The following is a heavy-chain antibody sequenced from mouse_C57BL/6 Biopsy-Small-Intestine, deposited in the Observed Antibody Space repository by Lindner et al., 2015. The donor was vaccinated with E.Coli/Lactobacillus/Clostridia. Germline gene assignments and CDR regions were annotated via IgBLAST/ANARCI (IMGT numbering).Heavy chain of an antibody. J-gene: IGHJ4*01. CDR1: GYTFTSYG. V-gene: IGHV1-81*01. CDR2: IYPRSGNT. Sequence: VQLQESGAELARPGASVKLSCKASGYTFTSYGISWVKQRTGQGLEWIGEIYPRSGNTYYNEKFKGKATLTADKSSSTAYMELRSLTSEDSAVYFCARKGSNPYYAMDYWGQGTSVTVSS. D-gene: IGHD2-5*01. CDR3: ARKGSNPYYAMDY.